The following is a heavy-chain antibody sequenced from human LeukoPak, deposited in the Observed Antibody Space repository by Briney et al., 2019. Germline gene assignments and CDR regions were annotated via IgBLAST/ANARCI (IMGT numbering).Heavy chain of an antibody. CDR2: MYYSGST. CDR3: ARAPWDYGSGSYSVQFDY. D-gene: IGHD3-10*01. V-gene: IGHV4-30-4*01. CDR1: GGSISSGDYY. Sequence: PSETLSLTCTVSGGSISSGDYYWSWVRQPPGEGLEWIGHMYYSGSTYYNPSLKSRVTISLHTSKNQFYLKLSSVTAADTAVYYCARAPWDYGSGSYSVQFDYWGQGTLVTVSS. J-gene: IGHJ4*02.